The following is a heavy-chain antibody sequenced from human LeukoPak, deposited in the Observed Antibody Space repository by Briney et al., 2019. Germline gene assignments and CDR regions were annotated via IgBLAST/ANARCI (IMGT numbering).Heavy chain of an antibody. Sequence: TPSETLSLTCTVSGGSISSGGYYWSWLRQHPGKGLEWIGYIYYTGSTYYNRSLKSRLTISVDTSKHQCSLKLSSVTAADTAVYYWTRAQYYDILTGYYTSYYFDYWGQGTLVTVSS. J-gene: IGHJ4*02. V-gene: IGHV4-31*03. CDR1: GGSISSGGYY. D-gene: IGHD3-9*01. CDR2: IYYTGST. CDR3: TRAQYYDILTGYYTSYYFDY.